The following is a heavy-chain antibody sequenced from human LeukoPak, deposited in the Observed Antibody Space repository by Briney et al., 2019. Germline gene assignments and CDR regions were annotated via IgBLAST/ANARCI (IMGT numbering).Heavy chain of an antibody. V-gene: IGHV1-2*04. CDR1: GYTFTGYY. J-gene: IGHJ4*02. Sequence: ASVKVSCKASGYTFTGYYMHWVRQAPGQGLEWMGWINPNSGGTNYAQKFQGWVTMTRDTSISTAYMELSRLRSDDTAVYYCARDATRGWPPRGYFDYWGQGTLVTVSS. CDR3: ARDATRGWPPRGYFDY. CDR2: INPNSGGT. D-gene: IGHD6-19*01.